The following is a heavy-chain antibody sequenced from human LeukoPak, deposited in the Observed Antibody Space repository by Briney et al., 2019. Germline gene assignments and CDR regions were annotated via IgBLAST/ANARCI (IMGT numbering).Heavy chain of an antibody. CDR2: INHSGST. V-gene: IGHV4-38-2*02. CDR3: ARGLRDGYRRGAFDI. J-gene: IGHJ3*02. D-gene: IGHD5-24*01. CDR1: GYSISSGYY. Sequence: SETLSLTCTVSGYSISSGYYWSWIRQPPGKGLEWIGEINHSGSTNYNPSLKSRVTISVDTSKNQFSLKLSSVTAADTAVYYCARGLRDGYRRGAFDIWGQGTMVTVSS.